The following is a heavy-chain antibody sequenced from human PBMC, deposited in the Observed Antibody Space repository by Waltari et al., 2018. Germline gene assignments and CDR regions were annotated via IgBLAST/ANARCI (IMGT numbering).Heavy chain of an antibody. CDR2: ISGNSADI. D-gene: IGHD6-13*01. CDR3: AKDRGYEFPYYSDC. J-gene: IGHJ4*02. Sequence: EVQLLQSGGGLVQPGGSLRLSCETSGLTFSIHATTWVRQAPGTGLEWVSIISGNSADIYYADSVKGRFTISRDNSRNTLYLQMNSVRAEDTAVYYCAKDRGYEFPYYSDCWGQGTLVTVSS. CDR1: GLTFSIHA. V-gene: IGHV3-23*01.